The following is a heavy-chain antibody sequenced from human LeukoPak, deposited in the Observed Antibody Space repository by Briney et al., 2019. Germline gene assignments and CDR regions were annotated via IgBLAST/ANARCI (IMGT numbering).Heavy chain of an antibody. Sequence: GGSLRLSCAASGFTFSDYILDWVRQAPGKGLEWVGRIRRRANSYTTEYAASVKDRFIISRDDSKNSVYLHMNSLKTEDTAVYHCTRDGGENGKTAFDIWGQGTLVTVSA. J-gene: IGHJ3*02. D-gene: IGHD3-16*01. CDR3: TRDGGENGKTAFDI. CDR1: GFTFSDYI. V-gene: IGHV3-72*01. CDR2: IRRRANSYTT.